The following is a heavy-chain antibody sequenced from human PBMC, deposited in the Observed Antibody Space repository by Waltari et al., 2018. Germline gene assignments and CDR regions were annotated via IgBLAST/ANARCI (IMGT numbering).Heavy chain of an antibody. V-gene: IGHV3-48*03. Sequence: EVQLVASGGGLVQPGGSLRLSCAASGFTFSSYEMNWVRQAPGKGLEWVSYISSSGSTIYYADSVKGRFTISRDNAKNSLYLQMNSLRAEDTAVYYCARAPHTDYDFWSGFNCYFDYWGQGTLVTVSS. J-gene: IGHJ4*02. CDR2: ISSSGSTI. D-gene: IGHD3-3*01. CDR3: ARAPHTDYDFWSGFNCYFDY. CDR1: GFTFSSYE.